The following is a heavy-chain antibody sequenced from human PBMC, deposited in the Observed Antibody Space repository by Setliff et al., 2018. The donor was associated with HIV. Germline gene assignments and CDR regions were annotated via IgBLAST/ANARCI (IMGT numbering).Heavy chain of an antibody. CDR2: MDTRGGST. J-gene: IGHJ4*02. D-gene: IGHD3-9*01. CDR1: GFTFSYYA. Sequence: GESLRLSCSASGFTFSYYAMHWVRQAPGKGLEYVSGMDTRGGSTYYADSLKARFTISRDNSKNTLYLQISNLRLEDTAIYYCVKERTDYEILTCLEDWGQGTQVTVSS. V-gene: IGHV3-64D*09. CDR3: VKERTDYEILTCLED.